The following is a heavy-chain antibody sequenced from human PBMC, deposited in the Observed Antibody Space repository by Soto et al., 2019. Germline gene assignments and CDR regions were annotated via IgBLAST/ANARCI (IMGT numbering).Heavy chain of an antibody. V-gene: IGHV1-46*02. J-gene: IGHJ6*02. CDR2: INPSGGGT. CDR3: ARDPYCSGGSCLLDNGMDV. D-gene: IGHD2-15*01. CDR1: GYSLNRYY. Sequence: QERLVQSGAEVKKPGASVKISCRASGYSLNRYYMQWVRQAPGQGLEWMGIINPSGGGTVYAKRFQDRVTMTSDTPPSTVYLEMRSLRSDDTAVYFCARDPYCSGGSCLLDNGMDVWGQGTTVIVSS.